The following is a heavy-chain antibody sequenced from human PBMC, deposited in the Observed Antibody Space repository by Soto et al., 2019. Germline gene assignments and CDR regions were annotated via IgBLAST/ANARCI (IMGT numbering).Heavy chain of an antibody. V-gene: IGHV3-7*04. CDR1: GFTFSRHW. CDR2: INQDGSEK. J-gene: IGHJ4*02. Sequence: GGSLRLSCTGSGFTFSRHWMSWVRQAPGKGLEWVANINQDGSEKYHLDSLKGRFTMSRDNAKNSLYLQMSSLRVDDTEVYFFVRGAPAYLANAGTGFDSWGQVNLVTVSS. D-gene: IGHD3-3*02. CDR3: VRGAPAYLANAGTGFDS.